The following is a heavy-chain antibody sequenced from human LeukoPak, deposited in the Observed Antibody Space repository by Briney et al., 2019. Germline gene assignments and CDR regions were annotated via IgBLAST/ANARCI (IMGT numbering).Heavy chain of an antibody. V-gene: IGHV3-30*03. CDR1: GFTFSSYG. CDR2: ISYDGSNK. Sequence: GGSLRLSCAASGFTFSSYGMHWVRQAPGKGLEWVAVISYDGSNKYYADSVKGRFTISRDNSKNTLYLQMNSLRAEDTAVYYCATDFGQLAALYYYYYYMDVWGKGTTVTVSS. CDR3: ATDFGQLAALYYYYYYMDV. D-gene: IGHD6-6*01. J-gene: IGHJ6*03.